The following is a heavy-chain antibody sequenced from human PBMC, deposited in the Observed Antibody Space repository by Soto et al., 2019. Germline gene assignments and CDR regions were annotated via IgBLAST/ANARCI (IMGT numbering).Heavy chain of an antibody. CDR1: GFTFTSSA. D-gene: IGHD3-10*01. CDR2: ISAYNGNT. CDR3: ARGSYYSSGTVHRPYDY. Sequence: ASVKVSCKASGFTFTSSAVPWVRQARGQRLEWMGWISAYNGNTNYAQKFQGRVTMTTDTSTSTAYMEVRSLRPEDMAVYYCARGSYYSSGTVHRPYDYWGQGTLVTV. V-gene: IGHV1-18*03. J-gene: IGHJ4*02.